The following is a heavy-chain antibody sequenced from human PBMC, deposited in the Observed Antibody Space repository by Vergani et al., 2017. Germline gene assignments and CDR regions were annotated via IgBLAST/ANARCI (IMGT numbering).Heavy chain of an antibody. Sequence: EVQLLESGGDLVQPGGSLRLSCAASGFTFNHYAMNWVRQAPGKGLEWVSGISGSGGSTYSAGSVKGRFTISRDSSKNTLYLQMNSLSAGDTAVYYCAKANPRNSGYDYLYYYHAKDVWGQGTTVTVS. J-gene: IGHJ6*02. V-gene: IGHV3-23*01. CDR1: GFTFNHYA. CDR3: AKANPRNSGYDYLYYYHAKDV. D-gene: IGHD5-12*01. CDR2: ISGSGGST.